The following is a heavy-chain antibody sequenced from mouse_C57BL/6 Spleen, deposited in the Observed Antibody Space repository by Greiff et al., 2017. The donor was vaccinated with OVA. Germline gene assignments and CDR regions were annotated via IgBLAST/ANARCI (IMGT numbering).Heavy chain of an antibody. D-gene: IGHD2-3*01. CDR2: IYPGDGDT. Sequence: QVQLQQSGPELAKPGASVKISCKASGNAFSSSWMNWVKQRPGQGLAWIGRIYPGDGDTNYNGKFKGKATLTAAKSSSTAYMQLSSLTSEDSAVYFCARMGYDGYYLVDYGGQGTTRTVSS. V-gene: IGHV1-82*01. CDR3: ARMGYDGYYLVDY. CDR1: GNAFSSSW. J-gene: IGHJ2*01.